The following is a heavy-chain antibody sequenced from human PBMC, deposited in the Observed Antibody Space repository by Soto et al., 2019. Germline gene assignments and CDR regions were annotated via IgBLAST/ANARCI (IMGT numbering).Heavy chain of an antibody. CDR1: GYSVTSYW. J-gene: IGHJ4*02. Sequence: PGESLKICCKGSGYSVTSYWISWVRQMPGKGLEWMGRIDPSDSYTNYSPSFQGHVTISADKSISTAYLQWSSLKASDTAMYFCASGRRKDQYWGQGTRVSVSS. CDR2: IDPSDSYT. CDR3: ASGRRKDQY. V-gene: IGHV5-10-1*01.